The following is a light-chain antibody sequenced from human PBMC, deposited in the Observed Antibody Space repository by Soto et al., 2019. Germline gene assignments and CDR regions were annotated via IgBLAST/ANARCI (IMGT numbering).Light chain of an antibody. Sequence: EIVMTQSPATLSVSPGERATLSCRASQRVSNDFAWYQQKPDQAPRLLIYGASTRATGVPARFSGSGSGTEFTLTINRLEPEDFALYYCQQYGSSPPTFGQGTRLEI. CDR2: GAS. V-gene: IGKV3-15*01. CDR1: QRVSND. J-gene: IGKJ5*01. CDR3: QQYGSSPPT.